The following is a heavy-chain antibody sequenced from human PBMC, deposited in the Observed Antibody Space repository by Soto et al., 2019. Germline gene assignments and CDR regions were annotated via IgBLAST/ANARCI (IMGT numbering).Heavy chain of an antibody. D-gene: IGHD5-18*01. CDR3: ATQYTYAPFDP. J-gene: IGHJ5*02. V-gene: IGHV4-31*03. Sequence: QVQLQESGPGLVKPSQTLSLTCTVSGGSISSGDCYWSWIRQHPGKGLEWIGYIYYSGTTYYNPSLKSRVTISLDTSKNQFYLKLSSVTAADTAVYYCATQYTYAPFDPWGQGTLVTVFS. CDR2: IYYSGTT. CDR1: GGSISSGDCY.